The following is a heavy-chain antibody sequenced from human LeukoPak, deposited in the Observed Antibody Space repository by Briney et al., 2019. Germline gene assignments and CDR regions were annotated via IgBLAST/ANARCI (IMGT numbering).Heavy chain of an antibody. CDR1: GDSVSSNSAA. J-gene: IGHJ3*02. CDR3: ARGYSSSWYGSHDAFDI. CDR2: TYYRSKWYN. D-gene: IGHD6-13*01. Sequence: SQTLSLTCAISGDSVSSNSAARNWIRQSPSRGLEWLGRTYYRSKWYNDYAVSVKSRITINPDTSKNQFSLQLNSVTPEDTAVYYCARGYSSSWYGSHDAFDIWGQGTMVTVSS. V-gene: IGHV6-1*01.